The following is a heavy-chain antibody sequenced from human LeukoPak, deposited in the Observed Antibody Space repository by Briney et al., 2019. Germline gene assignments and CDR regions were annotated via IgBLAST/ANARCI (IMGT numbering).Heavy chain of an antibody. CDR1: GGSISSSSYY. D-gene: IGHD2-15*01. CDR3: ARGIVVVAQLGYYYYMDV. Sequence: SETLSLTCTVSGGSISSSSYYWGWIRQPPGKGLEWIGRIYTSGSTNYNPSLKSRVTISVDTSKNQFSLKLSSVTAADTAVYYCARGIVVVAQLGYYYYMDVWGKGTTVTISS. CDR2: IYTSGST. J-gene: IGHJ6*03. V-gene: IGHV4-39*07.